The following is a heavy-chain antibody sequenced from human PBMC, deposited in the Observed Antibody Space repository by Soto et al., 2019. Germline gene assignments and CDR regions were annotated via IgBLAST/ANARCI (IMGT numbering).Heavy chain of an antibody. CDR3: ARGNRKIWGSYRSDY. J-gene: IGHJ4*02. V-gene: IGHV1-8*01. D-gene: IGHD3-16*02. Sequence: ASVKVSCKASGYTFTSYDINWVRQAPGQGLEWMGWMNPNSGNTGYAQKFQGRVTMTRNTSISTAYMELSSLRSEDTAVYYCARGNRKIWGSYRSDYWGQGTLVTVSS. CDR1: GYTFTSYD. CDR2: MNPNSGNT.